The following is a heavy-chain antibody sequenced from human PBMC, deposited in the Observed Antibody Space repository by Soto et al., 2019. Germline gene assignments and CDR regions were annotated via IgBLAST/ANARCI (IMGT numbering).Heavy chain of an antibody. CDR3: AREGSAPYYYYGMDV. CDR1: GYTFTSYG. CDR2: INGYNGNT. V-gene: IGHV1-18*01. J-gene: IGHJ6*02. D-gene: IGHD6-19*01. Sequence: CKAYGYTFTSYGISWVRQAPGQGLEWMGWINGYNGNTDYPQKVQGRVTMTTDTSTSTAYMELRSLRSDDTALYYCAREGSAPYYYYGMDVWGQGTTVTVSS.